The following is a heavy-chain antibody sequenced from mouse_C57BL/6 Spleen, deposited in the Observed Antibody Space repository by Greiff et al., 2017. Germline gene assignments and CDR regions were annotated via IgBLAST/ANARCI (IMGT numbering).Heavy chain of an antibody. CDR2: INPDNGGT. CDR3: ARTPGGGYFDY. D-gene: IGHD1-1*02. Sequence: EVQLQQSGPELVKPGASVKISCKASGYAFTDYYMNWVKQSHGKSLEWIGEINPDNGGTSYNRKFKGKATLTVDKSSSTAYMDLRSLTSEDSAVYFCARTPGGGYFDYWGQGTTLTVSS. CDR1: GYAFTDYY. V-gene: IGHV1-26*01. J-gene: IGHJ2*01.